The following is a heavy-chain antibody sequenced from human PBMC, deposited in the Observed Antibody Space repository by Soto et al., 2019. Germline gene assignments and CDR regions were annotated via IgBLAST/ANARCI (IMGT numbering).Heavy chain of an antibody. CDR2: IYYSGST. D-gene: IGHD4-17*01. V-gene: IGHV4-59*01. Sequence: QVQLQESGPGLVKPSETLSLTCTVSGGSISSYYWSWIRQPPGKGLEWIGYIYYSGSTNYNPSLNXSGTISVAASKTPFFLKRSSVTAADTAVYYCARGDYCGGLDYWGQGTLVTVSS. J-gene: IGHJ4*02. CDR3: ARGDYCGGLDY. CDR1: GGSISSYY.